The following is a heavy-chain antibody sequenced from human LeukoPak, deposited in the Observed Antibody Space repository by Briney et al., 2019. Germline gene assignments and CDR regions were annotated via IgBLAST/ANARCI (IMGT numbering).Heavy chain of an antibody. CDR3: AKSHYYGSGSIDY. CDR1: GFTFSSSA. V-gene: IGHV3-23*01. CDR2: VSGSDGIT. D-gene: IGHD3-10*01. J-gene: IGHJ4*02. Sequence: GGSLRLSCAASGFTFSSSAMSWVRQAPGKGLEWVSTVSGSDGITYYADSVKGRFTISRDNSKNTLYLEMNSLRAEDTAVFYCAKSHYYGSGSIDYWGQGTLVTVSS.